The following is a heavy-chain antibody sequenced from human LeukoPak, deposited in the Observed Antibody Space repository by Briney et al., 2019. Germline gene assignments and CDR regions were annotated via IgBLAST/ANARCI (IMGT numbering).Heavy chain of an antibody. CDR2: ISGSGGST. J-gene: IGHJ4*02. Sequence: PGGSLRLSCAASGFTFSSYAMSWVRQAPGKGLEWVSAISGSGGSTYYADSVKGRFTISRDNSKNTLYLQMNSLRAEDTAVYYCTSGDSSGWYGGYWGQGTLVTVSS. CDR3: TSGDSSGWYGGY. V-gene: IGHV3-23*01. D-gene: IGHD6-19*01. CDR1: GFTFSSYA.